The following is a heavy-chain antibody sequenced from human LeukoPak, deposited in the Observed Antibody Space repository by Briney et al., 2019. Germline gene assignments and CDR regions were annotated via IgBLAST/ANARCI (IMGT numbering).Heavy chain of an antibody. CDR3: ARHLRVLRYFDWLGQACGFDY. V-gene: IGHV3-21*01. Sequence: GGSLRLSCAASGFTFSSYSMNWVRRSPGKGLEWVSSISSSSSYIYYVDSVKGRFTISRDNAKNSLYLQMNSLRAEDTAVYYCARHLRVLRYFDWLGQACGFDYWGQGTLVTVSS. D-gene: IGHD3-9*01. CDR1: GFTFSSYS. CDR2: ISSSSSYI. J-gene: IGHJ4*02.